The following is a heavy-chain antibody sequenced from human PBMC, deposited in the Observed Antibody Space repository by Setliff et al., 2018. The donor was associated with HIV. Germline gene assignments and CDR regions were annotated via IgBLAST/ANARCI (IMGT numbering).Heavy chain of an antibody. J-gene: IGHJ4*02. D-gene: IGHD2-21*01. CDR2: ISGSGGST. Sequence: GGSLRLSCAAPGFTFSDYAMSWVRQAPGKGLEWVSTISGSGGSTYNADSVKGRFTISRDNSKSTLYLQMNSLRAEDTAVYYCAKDAYESGGRCDYWGQGTLVTVSS. CDR3: AKDAYESGGRCDY. CDR1: GFTFSDYA. V-gene: IGHV3-23*01.